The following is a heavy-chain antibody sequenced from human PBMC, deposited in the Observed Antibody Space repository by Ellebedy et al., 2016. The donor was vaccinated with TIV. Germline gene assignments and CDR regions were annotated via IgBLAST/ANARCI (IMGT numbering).Heavy chain of an antibody. CDR2: IYYSGST. V-gene: IGHV4-61*01. CDR1: GGSVSSGSYY. CDR3: ARDRIMITFGGVIAPGYFDY. J-gene: IGHJ4*02. Sequence: SETLSLTXTVSGGSVSSGSYYWSWIRQPPGRGLEWIGYIYYSGSTNYNPSLKSRVTISVDTSKNQFSLKLSSVTAADTAVYYCARDRIMITFGGVIAPGYFDYWGQGTLVTVSS. D-gene: IGHD3-16*02.